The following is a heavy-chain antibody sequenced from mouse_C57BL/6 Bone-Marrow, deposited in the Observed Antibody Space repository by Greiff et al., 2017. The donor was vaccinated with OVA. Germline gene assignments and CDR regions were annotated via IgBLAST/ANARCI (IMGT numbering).Heavy chain of an antibody. CDR1: GYSITSGYY. D-gene: IGHD1-1*01. J-gene: IGHJ2*01. CDR3: ARDYYGSSYGLFDY. Sequence: EVQLQESGPGLVKPSQSLSLTCSVTGYSITSGYYWNWIRQFPGNKLEWMGYISYDGSNNYNPSLKNRIAITRDTSKNQFFLKLNSVTTEDTATYYCARDYYGSSYGLFDYWGQGTTLTVSS. V-gene: IGHV3-6*01. CDR2: ISYDGSN.